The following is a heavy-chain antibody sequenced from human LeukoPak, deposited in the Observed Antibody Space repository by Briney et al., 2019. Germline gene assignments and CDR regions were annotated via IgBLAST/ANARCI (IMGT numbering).Heavy chain of an antibody. J-gene: IGHJ1*01. CDR3: ATYGDYALFDLQH. D-gene: IGHD4-17*01. CDR2: IKQDGSEK. CDR1: GFTFSNYW. Sequence: GGSLRLSCVASGFTFSNYWMSWVRQSPGKGLEWVANIKQDGSEKYYVDSVKGRFTISRDNAKNSLYLQMNSLRAEDTAVYYCATYGDYALFDLQHWGQGSLVTVSS. V-gene: IGHV3-7*05.